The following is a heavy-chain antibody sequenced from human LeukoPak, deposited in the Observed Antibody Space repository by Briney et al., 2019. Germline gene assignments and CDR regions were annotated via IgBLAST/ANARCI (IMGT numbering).Heavy chain of an antibody. J-gene: IGHJ5*02. Sequence: SETLSLTCTVSGGSISSYYWSWIRQPPGKGLEWIGYIYYSGSTYYNPSLRSRVTISVDTSKNQFSLKLSSVTAADTAVYYCTRDWHSSGINWFDPWGQGTLVTVSS. D-gene: IGHD3-22*01. V-gene: IGHV4-59*01. CDR2: IYYSGST. CDR3: TRDWHSSGINWFDP. CDR1: GGSISSYY.